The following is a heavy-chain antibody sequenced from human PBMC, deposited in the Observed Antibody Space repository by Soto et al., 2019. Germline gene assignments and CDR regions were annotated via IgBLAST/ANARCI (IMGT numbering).Heavy chain of an antibody. CDR3: ARDGIVLVPAAIIEESYYYYYGMDV. CDR1: GFTFSSYS. V-gene: IGHV3-74*01. CDR2: INPEGSSI. D-gene: IGHD2-2*01. Sequence: GGSLRLSCAASGFTFSSYSMNWVRQAPGKGLVWVSRINPEGSSIDYADSVKGRFTISRDNSKNTLYLQMNSLRAEDTAVYYCARDGIVLVPAAIIEESYYYYYGMDVWGQGTTVTVSS. J-gene: IGHJ6*02.